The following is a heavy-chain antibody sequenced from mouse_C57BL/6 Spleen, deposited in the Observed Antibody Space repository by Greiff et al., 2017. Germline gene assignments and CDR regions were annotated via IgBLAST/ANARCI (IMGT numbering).Heavy chain of an antibody. CDR3: ARDNGNWAMDY. V-gene: IGHV5-4*01. D-gene: IGHD2-1*01. Sequence: DVKLVESGGGLVKPGGSLKLSCAASGFTFSSYAMSWVRQTPEKRLEWVATISDGGSYTYYPDNVKGRFTISRDNAKNNLYLQMSHLKSEDTAMYYCARDNGNWAMDYWGQGTSVTVSS. J-gene: IGHJ4*01. CDR1: GFTFSSYA. CDR2: ISDGGSYT.